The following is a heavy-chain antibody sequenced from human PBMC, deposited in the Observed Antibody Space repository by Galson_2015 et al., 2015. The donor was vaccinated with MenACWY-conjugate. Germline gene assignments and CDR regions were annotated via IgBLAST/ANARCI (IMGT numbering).Heavy chain of an antibody. V-gene: IGHV1-46*01. CDR1: GYPFTSYY. Sequence: SVKISCKASGYPFTSYYMHWARQAPGQGLEWTGVINPSDGSTSSAQKFQGRVSMTTDTSTSTAYMEFRSQRSVNSAVYYCARGLSLWSGYQTCFDPWGQGTLVTVSP. CDR3: ARGLSLWSGYQTCFDP. CDR2: INPSDGST. J-gene: IGHJ5*02. D-gene: IGHD3-3*01.